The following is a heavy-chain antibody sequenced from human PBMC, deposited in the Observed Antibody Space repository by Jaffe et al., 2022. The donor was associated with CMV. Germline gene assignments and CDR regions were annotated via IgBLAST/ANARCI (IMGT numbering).Heavy chain of an antibody. J-gene: IGHJ6*02. D-gene: IGHD3-22*01. CDR2: INPNSGGT. Sequence: QVQLVQSGAEVKKPGASVKVSCKASGYTFTDYYMHWVRQAPGQGLEWMGWINPNSGGTNYAQKFQGRVTVTRDTSITTAYMELSRLRSDDTAVYYCATHYYDSSGYYYGYYAMDVWGQGTTVTVSS. CDR1: GYTFTDYY. V-gene: IGHV1-2*02. CDR3: ATHYYDSSGYYYGYYAMDV.